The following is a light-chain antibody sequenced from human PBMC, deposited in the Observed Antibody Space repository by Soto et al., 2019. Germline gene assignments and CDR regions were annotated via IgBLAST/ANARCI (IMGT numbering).Light chain of an antibody. V-gene: IGKV3-15*01. J-gene: IGKJ4*02. Sequence: EIVMTQSPATLSVSPGERASLFCRASQSGSGYFAWYQQKPDQAPRLLIYGATSRATGIPARLSGSGSGTEFTLTISSLQSENFAVYYCQQYNNWPKLTFGGGTKVEIK. CDR3: QQYNNWPKLT. CDR2: GAT. CDR1: QSGSGY.